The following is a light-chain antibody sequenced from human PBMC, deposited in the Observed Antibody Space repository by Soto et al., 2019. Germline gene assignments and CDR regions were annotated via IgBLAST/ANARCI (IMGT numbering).Light chain of an antibody. V-gene: IGLV2-14*01. CDR3: TSYRYSISLVV. J-gene: IGLJ2*01. CDR1: SIDVGIYNY. Sequence: QSVLTQPASVSGSPGQTITITCTGTSIDVGIYNYVSWYQHHPGKAPKLITYEVSNRPSGVSNRFSGSKSGNTASLTISGLQAEDEAVYYCTSYRYSISLVVFGGGTKLTVL. CDR2: EVS.